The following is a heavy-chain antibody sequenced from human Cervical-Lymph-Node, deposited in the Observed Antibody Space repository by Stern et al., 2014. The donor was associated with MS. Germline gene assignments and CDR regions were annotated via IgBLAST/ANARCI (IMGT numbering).Heavy chain of an antibody. CDR3: ARDRFHGLDT. Sequence: VQLVESGAEVKQPGASVKVSCKASGYMFTINGISWVRQAPGQGLEWMGWISANSGKTNYTHKFEGRVTMTTDTSTSTAYMELKSLRPDDTAMYYCARDRFHGLDTWGQGTMVTVSS. CDR1: GYMFTING. D-gene: IGHD3-16*01. V-gene: IGHV1-18*01. J-gene: IGHJ3*02. CDR2: ISANSGKT.